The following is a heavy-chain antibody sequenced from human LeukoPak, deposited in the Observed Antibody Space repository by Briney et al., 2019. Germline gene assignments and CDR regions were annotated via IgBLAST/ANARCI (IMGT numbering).Heavy chain of an antibody. Sequence: GESLKIPGKGSGYSFTSYWIGWVRQMPGKGLEWMRIIYPGDSDTRYSPSFQGQVTISADKSISTAYLQWSSLKASDTAMYYCARPGRIAARDYWGQGTLVTVSS. CDR2: IYPGDSDT. CDR3: ARPGRIAARDY. V-gene: IGHV5-51*01. D-gene: IGHD6-6*01. CDR1: GYSFTSYW. J-gene: IGHJ4*02.